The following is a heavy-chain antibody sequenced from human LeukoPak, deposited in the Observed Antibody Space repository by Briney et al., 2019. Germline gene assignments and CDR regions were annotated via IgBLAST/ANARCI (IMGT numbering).Heavy chain of an antibody. CDR1: GYSFTSDY. V-gene: IGHV1-46*01. D-gene: IGHD6-13*01. CDR3: ARDKSNSSSWPFDL. Sequence: GASVKVSCKASGYSFTSDYLHWVRQAPGQGLEWIGMINPSDARTTYAQKFQGRVTMTRDTSTTTVYMEMSSLRSDDTAVFYCARDKSNSSSWPFDLWGRGTLVTVSS. CDR2: INPSDART. J-gene: IGHJ2*01.